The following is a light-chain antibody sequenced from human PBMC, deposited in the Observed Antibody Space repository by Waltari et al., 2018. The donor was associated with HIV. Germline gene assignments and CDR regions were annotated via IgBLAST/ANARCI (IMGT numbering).Light chain of an antibody. J-gene: IGLJ3*02. Sequence: SYVLTQPPSVSVAPGQTARITCGGHNIGSKSVHWYQQKPGQAPVLVVYDASDRPSGIPERFSGSNSGNTATLTISRVEAGDEADYYCQVWDSSSDHRVFGGGTKLTVL. CDR2: DAS. CDR3: QVWDSSSDHRV. CDR1: NIGSKS. V-gene: IGLV3-21*02.